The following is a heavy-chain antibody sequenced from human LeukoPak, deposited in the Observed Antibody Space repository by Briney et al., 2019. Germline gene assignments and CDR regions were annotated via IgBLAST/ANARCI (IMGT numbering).Heavy chain of an antibody. V-gene: IGHV3-7*03. CDR1: GFTFSSYW. CDR3: ARVISRSWYYYDS. J-gene: IGHJ4*02. Sequence: PGGSLRLSCAASGFTFSSYWMSWVRQAPGKGLEWVANIKQDGSEKYYVDSVKGRFTISRDNAKNSLYLQMNSLRAEDTAVYYCARVISRSWYYYDSWGQGTLVTVSS. CDR2: IKQDGSEK. D-gene: IGHD3-22*01.